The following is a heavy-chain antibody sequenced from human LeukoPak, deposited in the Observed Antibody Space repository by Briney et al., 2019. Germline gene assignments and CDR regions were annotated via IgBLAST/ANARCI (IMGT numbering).Heavy chain of an antibody. Sequence: GGSLRLSCAASGFTFSSYAMHWVRQAPGKGLEWVAVISYDGSNKYYADSVKGRFTISRDNAKNSLYLQMNSLRAEDTAVYYCARETSGYDFGRGQGTLVTVSS. V-gene: IGHV3-30*04. J-gene: IGHJ4*02. CDR3: ARETSGYDFG. D-gene: IGHD5-12*01. CDR2: ISYDGSNK. CDR1: GFTFSSYA.